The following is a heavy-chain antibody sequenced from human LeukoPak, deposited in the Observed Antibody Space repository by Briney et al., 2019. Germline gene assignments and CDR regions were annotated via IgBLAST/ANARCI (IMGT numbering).Heavy chain of an antibody. CDR1: GFTFSSYA. D-gene: IGHD5-24*01. CDR2: ISGSGSTI. CDR3: AKDDGWVQYAN. J-gene: IGHJ4*02. V-gene: IGHV3-23*01. Sequence: GGSLRLSCAASGFTFSSYAMSWVRQAPGKGLEWVSAISGSGSTIYYADSVKGRFTISRDNAKNSLYLQMNSLRVEDTAVYYCAKDDGWVQYANWGQGTLVTVSS.